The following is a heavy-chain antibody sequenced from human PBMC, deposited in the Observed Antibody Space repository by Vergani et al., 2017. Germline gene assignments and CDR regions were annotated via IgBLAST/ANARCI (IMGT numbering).Heavy chain of an antibody. CDR2: IDPSDSYT. Sequence: EVQLVQSGAEVKTPGESLRISCKGSGYSFTSYWISWVRQMPGKGLEWMGRIDPSDSYTNYSPSFQGHVTISADKSISTAYLQWSSLKASDTAMYYCARHPIGYCSGGSCSPTFDYWGQGTLVTVSS. J-gene: IGHJ4*02. CDR3: ARHPIGYCSGGSCSPTFDY. D-gene: IGHD2-15*01. V-gene: IGHV5-10-1*03. CDR1: GYSFTSYW.